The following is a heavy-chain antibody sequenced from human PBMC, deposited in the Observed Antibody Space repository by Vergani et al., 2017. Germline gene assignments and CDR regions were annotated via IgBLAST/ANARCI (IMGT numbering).Heavy chain of an antibody. CDR1: GFSLNTRGVS. CDR3: VYRKTQCGTTACLYPFYYYYAMDG. V-gene: IGHV2-5*01. Sequence: QITLKESGPTLVKPPQTLTLTCTFSGFSLNTRGVSLAWIRQPPWKALDWLALIYWNYDLHYRPSLNNRITITKDTSKKQLVLTMTNMAYVDTATYYCVYRKTQCGTTACLYPFYYYYAMDGLVKRTTLTVSP. CDR2: IYWNYDL. J-gene: IGHJ6*04. D-gene: IGHD1-7*01.